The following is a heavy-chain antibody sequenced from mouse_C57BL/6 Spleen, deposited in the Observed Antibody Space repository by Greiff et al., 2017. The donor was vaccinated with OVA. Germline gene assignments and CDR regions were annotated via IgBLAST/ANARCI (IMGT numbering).Heavy chain of an antibody. V-gene: IGHV14-1*01. Sequence: EVQLQQSGAELVRPGASVKLSCTASGFNIKDYYMHWVKQRPEQGLEWIGRIDPEDGDTEYAPKFQGKATMTADTSSNTAYLQLSSLTSEDTAVYYCTTEATVVASGDAMDYWGQGTSVTVSS. CDR2: IDPEDGDT. CDR1: GFNIKDYY. CDR3: TTEATVVASGDAMDY. J-gene: IGHJ4*01. D-gene: IGHD1-1*01.